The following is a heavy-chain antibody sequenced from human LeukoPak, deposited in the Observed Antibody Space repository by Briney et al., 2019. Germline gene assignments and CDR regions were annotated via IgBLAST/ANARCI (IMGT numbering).Heavy chain of an antibody. V-gene: IGHV3-49*03. CDR2: IRSKAYGGTT. D-gene: IGHD2-21*02. Sequence: GGSLRLSCTASGFTFGDYAMSWFRQAPGKGLEWVGFIRSKAYGGTTEYAASVKGRFTISRDESKSIAYLQMNSLKTEDTAVYYCTRADIVVVTAMGYDALDIWGQGTMVTVSS. CDR3: TRADIVVVTAMGYDALDI. CDR1: GFTFGDYA. J-gene: IGHJ3*02.